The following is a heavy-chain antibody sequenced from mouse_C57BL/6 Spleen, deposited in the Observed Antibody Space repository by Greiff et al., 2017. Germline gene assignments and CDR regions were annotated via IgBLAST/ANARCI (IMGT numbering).Heavy chain of an antibody. Sequence: VQLQQPGAELVKPGASVKLSCKASGYTFTSYWMHWVKQRPGQGLEWIGMIHPNSGSTNYNEKFKSKATLTVDKSSSTAYMQLSSLTSEDAAVYYCARDYYGSIGYWGQGTTLTVSS. J-gene: IGHJ2*01. CDR1: GYTFTSYW. V-gene: IGHV1-64*01. CDR3: ARDYYGSIGY. CDR2: IHPNSGST. D-gene: IGHD1-1*01.